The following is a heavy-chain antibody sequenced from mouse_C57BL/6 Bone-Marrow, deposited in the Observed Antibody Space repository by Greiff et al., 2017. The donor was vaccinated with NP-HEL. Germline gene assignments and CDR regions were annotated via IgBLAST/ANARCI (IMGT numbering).Heavy chain of an antibody. V-gene: IGHV5-4*01. Sequence: EVQGVESGGGLVKPGGSLKLSCAASGFTFSSYAMSWVRQTPEKRLEWVATISDGGSYTYYPDNVKGRFTISRDNAKNNLYLQMSHLKSEDTAMYYCARSQLGLYYFDYWGQGTTLTVSS. D-gene: IGHD4-1*02. CDR3: ARSQLGLYYFDY. CDR1: GFTFSSYA. CDR2: ISDGGSYT. J-gene: IGHJ2*01.